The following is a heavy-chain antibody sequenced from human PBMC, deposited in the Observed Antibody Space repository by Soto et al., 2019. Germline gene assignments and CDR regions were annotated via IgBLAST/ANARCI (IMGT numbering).Heavy chain of an antibody. CDR1: GFPFRSSG. D-gene: IGHD1-26*01. V-gene: IGHV3-33*01. CDR3: ARDGDSGSSPSHFDY. J-gene: IGHJ4*02. CDR2: IWYDGSNR. Sequence: SCAASGFPFRSSGMHWVRQAPGKGLEWVAVIWYDGSNRYYADSVKGRFTISRDNSKNTLYLQMNSLRAEDTAVYYCARDGDSGSSPSHFDYWGQGTLVTVSS.